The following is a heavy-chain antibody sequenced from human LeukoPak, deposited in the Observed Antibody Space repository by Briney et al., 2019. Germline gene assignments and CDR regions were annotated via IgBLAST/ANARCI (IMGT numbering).Heavy chain of an antibody. J-gene: IGHJ6*04. D-gene: IGHD2-2*02. CDR1: GSTFSTYA. Sequence: GGSLRLSCAASGSTFSTYAMTWVRQAPGKGLEWVSVISGSGGSTTYADSVKGRFTISRDNSENTLYLQMNSLRAEDTAVYYCARDLYTSSSGDVWGKGTTVTVSS. CDR3: ARDLYTSSSGDV. CDR2: ISGSGGST. V-gene: IGHV3-23*01.